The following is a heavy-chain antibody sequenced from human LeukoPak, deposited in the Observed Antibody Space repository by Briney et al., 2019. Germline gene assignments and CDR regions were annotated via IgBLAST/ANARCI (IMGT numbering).Heavy chain of an antibody. CDR3: ASRSSGWRKPFDY. J-gene: IGHJ4*02. CDR1: GGSFSGYY. Sequence: PSETLSLTCAVYGGSFSGYYWSWIRQPPGKGLEWIGEINHSGSTNYNPSLKSRVTISVDTSKNQFSLKLSSVTAADTAVYYCASRSSGWRKPFDYWGQGTLVTVSS. V-gene: IGHV4-34*01. CDR2: INHSGST. D-gene: IGHD6-19*01.